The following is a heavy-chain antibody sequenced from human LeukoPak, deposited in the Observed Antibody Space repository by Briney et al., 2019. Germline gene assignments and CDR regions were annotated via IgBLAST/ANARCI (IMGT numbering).Heavy chain of an antibody. CDR2: IKQDGSEK. CDR1: GFTFSRHW. V-gene: IGHV3-7*01. CDR3: YSATPDY. J-gene: IGHJ4*02. D-gene: IGHD2-15*01. Sequence: GGSLRLSCAASGFTFSRHWMSWVRQAPGKGLEWVANIKQDGSEKNYVDSVKGRFTISRDNARNSLYLQMNSLRAEGTAMYYCYSATPDYWGQRTLVTVSS.